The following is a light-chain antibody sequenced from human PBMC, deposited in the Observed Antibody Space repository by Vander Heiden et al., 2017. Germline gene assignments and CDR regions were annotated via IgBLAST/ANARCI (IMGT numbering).Light chain of an antibody. J-gene: IGKJ1*01. Sequence: VLTQSPATLSLFPGERATLTCRASQSVSSSYLAWYQHKPGQAPRLLIFATYSRATGIPDRFSGSGSGTDLTLTISRLEPEDSALYFCHQYGSAPRTFSQGTKLEI. CDR1: QSVSSSY. CDR3: HQYGSAPRT. V-gene: IGKV3-20*01. CDR2: ATY.